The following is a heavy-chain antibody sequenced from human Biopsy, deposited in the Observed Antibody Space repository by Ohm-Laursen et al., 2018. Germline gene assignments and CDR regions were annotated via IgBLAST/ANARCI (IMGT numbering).Heavy chain of an antibody. CDR3: ARDRGYYSDRTVPGYFDL. CDR1: GDSISSYY. CDR2: VYYTGST. Sequence: GTLSLTCSVSGDSISSYYWSWIRQPPGKGLEWIGYVYYTGSTDYNPSLQSRVTISVDTSKNHFSLRLRSVTPADTAIYCARDRGYYSDRTVPGYFDLWGRGTLVTVSS. V-gene: IGHV4-59*01. J-gene: IGHJ2*01. D-gene: IGHD3-22*01.